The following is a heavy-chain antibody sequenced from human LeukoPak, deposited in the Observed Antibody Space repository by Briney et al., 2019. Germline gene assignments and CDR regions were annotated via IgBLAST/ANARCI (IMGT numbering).Heavy chain of an antibody. CDR2: ISSSSSYI. V-gene: IGHV3-21*01. CDR1: GLTFSNYS. Sequence: KPGGSLRLSCVVSGLTFSNYSMNWVRQAPGKGLEWVSSISSSSSYIYHADSVKGRFTISGDNAKNSLYLQMNSLRVEDTAVYYCARIKDNYDGSGIDYWGQGTLVTVSS. D-gene: IGHD3-22*01. J-gene: IGHJ4*02. CDR3: ARIKDNYDGSGIDY.